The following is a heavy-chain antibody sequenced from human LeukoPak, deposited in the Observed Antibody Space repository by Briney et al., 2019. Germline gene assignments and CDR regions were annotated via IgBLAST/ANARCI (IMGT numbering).Heavy chain of an antibody. J-gene: IGHJ4*02. D-gene: IGHD3-22*01. V-gene: IGHV3-30-3*01. Sequence: GGSLRLSCAASGFTFSSYAMHWVRQAPGKGLEWVAVISYDGSNKYYADSVKGRFTISRDNAKNSLYLQMNSLTAEDTAVYYCARVMYEYDCSSKPFDNWGQGTLVTVSS. CDR3: ARVMYEYDCSSKPFDN. CDR1: GFTFSSYA. CDR2: ISYDGSNK.